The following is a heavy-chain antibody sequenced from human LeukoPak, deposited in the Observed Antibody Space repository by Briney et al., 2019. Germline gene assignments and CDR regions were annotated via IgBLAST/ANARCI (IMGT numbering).Heavy chain of an antibody. Sequence: GGSLRLSCAASGFTFSSYGMTWVRQAPGKGLEWVSYISSSSSTIYYADSVKGRFTISRDNAKNSLYLQMNSLRAEDTAVYYCARDVSNWFDPWGQGTLVTVSS. V-gene: IGHV3-48*01. J-gene: IGHJ5*02. CDR3: ARDVSNWFDP. CDR2: ISSSSSTI. CDR1: GFTFSSYG.